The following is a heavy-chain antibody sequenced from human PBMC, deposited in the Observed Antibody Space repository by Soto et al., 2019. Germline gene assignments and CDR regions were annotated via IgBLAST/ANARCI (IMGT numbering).Heavy chain of an antibody. CDR1: GGTFSSYA. CDR3: ARWITPNYDSSGSRDY. Sequence: QVQLVQSGAEVKKPGSSVKVSCKASGGTFSSYAISWVRQAPGQGLEWMGGIIPIFGTANYAQKFQGRVTINADESTSSAYIELSSLRSEDTAVYYCARWITPNYDSSGSRDYWGQGTLVTVSS. CDR2: IIPIFGTA. D-gene: IGHD3-22*01. J-gene: IGHJ4*02. V-gene: IGHV1-69*01.